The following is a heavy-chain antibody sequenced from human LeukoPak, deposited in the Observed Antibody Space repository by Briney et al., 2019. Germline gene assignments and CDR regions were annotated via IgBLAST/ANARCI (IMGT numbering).Heavy chain of an antibody. CDR1: GYTFTSYY. J-gene: IGHJ4*02. V-gene: IGHV1-46*01. CDR3: ARDRTGNYASSGSYYY. CDR2: INPSGGST. Sequence: GASVKVSCKASGYTFTSYYMHWVRQAPGQVLEWMGIINPSGGSTSYAQKFQGRVTMTRDTSTSTVYMELSSLRSEDTAVYYCARDRTGNYASSGSYYYWGQGTLVTVSS. D-gene: IGHD3-22*01.